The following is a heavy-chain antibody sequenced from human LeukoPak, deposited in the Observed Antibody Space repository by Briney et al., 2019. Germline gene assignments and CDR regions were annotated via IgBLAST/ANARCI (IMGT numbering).Heavy chain of an antibody. CDR3: AKVPTGVLMGRYNFDY. V-gene: IGHV3-23*01. CDR2: ISGSGGST. D-gene: IGHD2-8*01. Sequence: GGSLRLSCAASGFTFSSYAMSWVRQAPGKGLEWVSAISGSGGSTYYADSVKGRFTISRDNSKNTLYLQMNSLRAEDTAVYYCAKVPTGVLMGRYNFDYWGQGTLVTVSS. CDR1: GFTFSSYA. J-gene: IGHJ4*02.